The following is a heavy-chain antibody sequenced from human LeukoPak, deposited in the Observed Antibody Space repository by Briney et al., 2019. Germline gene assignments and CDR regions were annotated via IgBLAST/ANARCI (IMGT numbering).Heavy chain of an antibody. CDR2: MSHNRGT. D-gene: IGHD3-10*01. Sequence: SETLSLTCAVSGYSISSGYYWGWIRQPPGKGLEWIGSMSHNRGTYYNPSLKSRVTISMDTSKNQFSLRLSSVTAADTAVYYCASYYASGVSAYNYYSMDVWGKGTTVTVSS. V-gene: IGHV4-38-2*01. J-gene: IGHJ6*04. CDR3: ASYYASGVSAYNYYSMDV. CDR1: GYSISSGYY.